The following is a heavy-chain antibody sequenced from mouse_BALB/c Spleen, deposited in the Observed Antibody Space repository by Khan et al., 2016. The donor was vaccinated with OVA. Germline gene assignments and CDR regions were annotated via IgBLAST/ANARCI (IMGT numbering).Heavy chain of an antibody. CDR2: INPSNGRT. CDR1: GYTLTSYW. V-gene: IGHV1S81*02. J-gene: IGHJ2*01. CDR3: ARLLSNFDY. Sequence: QVQLQQPGAELVNPGASVNLSCKASGYTLTSYWMHWVKQRPGQGLEWIGEINPSNGRTNYNEKFKSKATLTVDKSSSTAYMQLSSPTSEDSAVYYCARLLSNFDYWGQGTTLTVSS. D-gene: IGHD2-1*01.